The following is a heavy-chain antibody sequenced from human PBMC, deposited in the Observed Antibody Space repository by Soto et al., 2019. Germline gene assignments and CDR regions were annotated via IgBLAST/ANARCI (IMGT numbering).Heavy chain of an antibody. Sequence: QVPLQASGPGLVAPSETLSLTCTVSGDSMTSYYWSWIRQSAEKGLEWIGRISATGTTPYIPSLKSRITLSVDTSKNQFSMNLKLVTAANTAVYFWARDQSWAADFWGRGTVVTVS. CDR2: ISATGTT. D-gene: IGHD3-16*01. CDR3: ARDQSWAADF. J-gene: IGHJ3*01. V-gene: IGHV4-4*07. CDR1: GDSMTSYY.